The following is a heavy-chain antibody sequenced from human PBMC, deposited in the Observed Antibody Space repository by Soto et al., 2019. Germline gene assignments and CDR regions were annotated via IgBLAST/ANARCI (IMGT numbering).Heavy chain of an antibody. V-gene: IGHV4-31*03. Sequence: SETLSLTCTVSGGSIRSGGYYWSWIRQHPGKCVEWIGYIYYSGSTYYNPSLKSRVTISVDTSKNQFSLKLSSVTAADTAVYYCSRGGIEGVQLWFYFDYWGQGTLVNVSS. J-gene: IGHJ4*02. CDR2: IYYSGST. CDR3: SRGGIEGVQLWFYFDY. CDR1: GGSIRSGGYY. D-gene: IGHD5-18*01.